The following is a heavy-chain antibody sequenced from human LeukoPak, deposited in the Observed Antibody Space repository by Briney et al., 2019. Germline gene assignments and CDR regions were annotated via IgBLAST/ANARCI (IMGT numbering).Heavy chain of an antibody. V-gene: IGHV4-59*01. Sequence: SEALSLTCTVSGGSISSYYWSWIRQPPGKGLEWIVYINYSGSTNYNPSLKSRVTMSVDTSKNQFSLRLSSVTAADTALYYCATGQYCSGNRCYSGTFDIWGQGTMVTVSS. CDR1: GGSISSYY. J-gene: IGHJ3*02. D-gene: IGHD2-15*01. CDR3: ATGQYCSGNRCYSGTFDI. CDR2: INYSGST.